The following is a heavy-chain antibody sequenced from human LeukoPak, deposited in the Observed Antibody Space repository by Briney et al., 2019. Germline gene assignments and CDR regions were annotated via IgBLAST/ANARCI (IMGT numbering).Heavy chain of an antibody. CDR1: GGSISSSSFY. J-gene: IGHJ6*02. Sequence: SETLSLTCTVSGGSISSSSFYWGGIRQPPGKGLEGMGSIFYRGSTYYNPSLKSRVTLSVDTSKNKFSLKLSSVTAADPAVYYCARFLGGYYYDSSGYYRSYGMDVWGQGTTVTVSS. D-gene: IGHD3-22*01. CDR3: ARFLGGYYYDSSGYYRSYGMDV. CDR2: IFYRGST. V-gene: IGHV4-39*01.